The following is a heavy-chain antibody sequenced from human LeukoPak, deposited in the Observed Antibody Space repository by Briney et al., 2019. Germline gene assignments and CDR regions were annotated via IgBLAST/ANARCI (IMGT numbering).Heavy chain of an antibody. Sequence: ASVKVSCKASGYTFIGYYMHWVRQAPGQGLEWMGWINPNSGGTNYAQKFQGRVTMTRDTSISTAYMELSRLRSDDTAVYYCARDPGYDPYSSGWSGSYYYYYGMDVWGQGTTVTVSS. CDR1: GYTFIGYY. J-gene: IGHJ6*02. V-gene: IGHV1-2*02. CDR3: ARDPGYDPYSSGWSGSYYYYYGMDV. CDR2: INPNSGGT. D-gene: IGHD6-19*01.